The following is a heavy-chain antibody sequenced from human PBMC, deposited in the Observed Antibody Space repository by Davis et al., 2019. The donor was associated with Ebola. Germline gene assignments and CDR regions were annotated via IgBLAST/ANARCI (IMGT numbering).Heavy chain of an antibody. CDR3: ARRGSSWLPFDY. J-gene: IGHJ4*02. D-gene: IGHD6-13*01. V-gene: IGHV3-7*01. CDR1: GFTFSSYW. Sequence: GESLKISCAASGFTFSSYWMSWVRQAPGKGLEWVANIKQDGSEKYYVDSVKGRFTISRDNAKTSLYLQMNSLRAEDTAVYYCARRGSSWLPFDYWGQGTLVTVSS. CDR2: IKQDGSEK.